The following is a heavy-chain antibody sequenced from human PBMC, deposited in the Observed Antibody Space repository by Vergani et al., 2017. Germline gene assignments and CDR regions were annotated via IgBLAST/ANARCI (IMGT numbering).Heavy chain of an antibody. CDR1: GYTLTELS. CDR3: ATAHAIAVAGGEPLNWFDP. Sequence: QVQLVQSGAGVKKPGASVKVSCKVSGYTLTELSMHWVRQAPGKGLEWMGGFDPEDGETIYAQKFQGRVTMTEDTSTDTAYMELSSLRSEDTAVYYCATAHAIAVAGGEPLNWFDPWGQGTLVTVSS. CDR2: FDPEDGET. V-gene: IGHV1-24*01. D-gene: IGHD6-19*01. J-gene: IGHJ5*02.